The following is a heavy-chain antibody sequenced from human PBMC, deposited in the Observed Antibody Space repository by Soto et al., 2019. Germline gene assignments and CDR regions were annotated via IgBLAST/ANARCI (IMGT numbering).Heavy chain of an antibody. CDR2: IIPIFGTA. V-gene: IGHV1-69*06. J-gene: IGHJ6*02. CDR1: GGTFSSYA. Sequence: SVKVSCKASGGTFSSYAISWVRQAPGQGLEWMGGIIPIFGTANYAQKFQGRVTITADKSTSTAYMELSSLRSEDTAVYYCAGRLKNMAAAGPGIYYYGMDVWGQGTTVTVSS. CDR3: AGRLKNMAAAGPGIYYYGMDV. D-gene: IGHD6-13*01.